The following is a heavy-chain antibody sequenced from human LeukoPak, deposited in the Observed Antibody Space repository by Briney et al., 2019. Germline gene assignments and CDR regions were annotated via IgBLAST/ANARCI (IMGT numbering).Heavy chain of an antibody. CDR3: ARATYYYDSSGYYFGY. CDR2: INAGNGNT. D-gene: IGHD3-22*01. J-gene: IGHJ4*02. V-gene: IGHV1-3*01. Sequence: ASVKVSCKASGYTFISYGINWVRLAPGQRLEWMGWINAGNGNTKYSQKFQGRVTITRDTSASTAYMELSSLRSEDTAVYYCARATYYYDSSGYYFGYWGQGTLVTVSS. CDR1: GYTFISYG.